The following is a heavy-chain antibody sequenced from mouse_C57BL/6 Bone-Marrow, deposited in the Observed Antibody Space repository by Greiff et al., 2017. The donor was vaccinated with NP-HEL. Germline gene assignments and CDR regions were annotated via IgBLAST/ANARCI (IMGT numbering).Heavy chain of an antibody. CDR3: ARSRQLRLRNYAMDY. Sequence: EVQLQQSGPELVKPGASVKISCKASGYSFTGYYMNWVKQSPEKSLEWIGEINPSTGGTTYNQKFKAKATLTVDKSSSTAYMQLKSLTSEDSAVYYCARSRQLRLRNYAMDYWGQGTSVTVSS. D-gene: IGHD3-2*02. CDR1: GYSFTGYY. J-gene: IGHJ4*01. CDR2: INPSTGGT. V-gene: IGHV1-42*01.